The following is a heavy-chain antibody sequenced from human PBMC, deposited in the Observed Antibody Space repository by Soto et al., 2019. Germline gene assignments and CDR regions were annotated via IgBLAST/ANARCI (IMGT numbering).Heavy chain of an antibody. CDR3: ARGGDFWSGYSSYYGMDV. Sequence: ASVKVSCKASGYTFTSYDINWVRQATGQGLEWMGWMNPNSGNTGYAQKFQGRVTMTRNTSISTAYTELSSLRSEDTAVYYCARGGDFWSGYSSYYGMDVWGQGTTVTVSS. D-gene: IGHD3-3*01. CDR1: GYTFTSYD. J-gene: IGHJ6*02. CDR2: MNPNSGNT. V-gene: IGHV1-8*01.